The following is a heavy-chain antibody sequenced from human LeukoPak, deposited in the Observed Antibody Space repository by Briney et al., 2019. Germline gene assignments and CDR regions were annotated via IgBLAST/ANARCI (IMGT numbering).Heavy chain of an antibody. CDR1: GGTFSSYT. D-gene: IGHD2-21*02. V-gene: IGHV1-69*13. CDR2: IIPIFGTA. Sequence: ASVKVSCKASGGTFSSYTISWVRQAPGQGLEWMGRIIPIFGTANYAQKFQGRVTITADESTSTAYMELSSLRSEDTAVYYCARMTRYYYYYYMDVWGKGTTVTVSS. J-gene: IGHJ6*03. CDR3: ARMTRYYYYYYMDV.